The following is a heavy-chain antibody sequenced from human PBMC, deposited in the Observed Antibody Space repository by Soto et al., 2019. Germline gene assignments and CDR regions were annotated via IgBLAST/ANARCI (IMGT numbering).Heavy chain of an antibody. V-gene: IGHV1-69*12. CDR3: ARVGRPDYGGRRGYFDY. CDR1: GGTFSSYA. CDR2: IIPIFGTA. J-gene: IGHJ4*02. D-gene: IGHD4-17*01. Sequence: QVQLVQSGAEVKKPGSSVKVSCKASGGTFSSYAISWVRQAPGQGLEWMGGIIPIFGTANYAQKFQGRVTITADESTSTAYMELSSLSSEDTAVYYCARVGRPDYGGRRGYFDYWGQGTLVTVSS.